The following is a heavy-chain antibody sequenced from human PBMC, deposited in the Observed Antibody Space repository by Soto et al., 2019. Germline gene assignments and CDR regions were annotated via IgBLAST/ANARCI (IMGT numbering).Heavy chain of an antibody. D-gene: IGHD1-26*01. Sequence: EVQLVESGGGLVQPGGSVKLSCAASGFNFSVSSMHWVRQASGKGLEWVGRIRSKAKDYATAYAESVKGRFAISRDDLKNTMYLQMSSLRTEDTAMYYCAIDGAGFGQWGQGTLVTVSS. CDR3: AIDGAGFGQ. J-gene: IGHJ4*02. CDR2: IRSKAKDYAT. CDR1: GFNFSVSS. V-gene: IGHV3-73*01.